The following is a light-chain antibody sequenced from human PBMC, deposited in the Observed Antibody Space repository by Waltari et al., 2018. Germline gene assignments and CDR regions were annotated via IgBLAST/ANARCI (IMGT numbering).Light chain of an antibody. CDR3: QQYNNWPPT. J-gene: IGKJ3*01. CDR2: GAS. Sequence: EIVMTHSPATLSVSPGEKAILSGRASQSVSSNLAWYQQKPGQAPRLLIYGASTRAPGIAGRFSGSGSGTEFTLTISSLQSEDFAVYFCQQYNNWPPTFGPGTKVDIK. CDR1: QSVSSN. V-gene: IGKV3-15*01.